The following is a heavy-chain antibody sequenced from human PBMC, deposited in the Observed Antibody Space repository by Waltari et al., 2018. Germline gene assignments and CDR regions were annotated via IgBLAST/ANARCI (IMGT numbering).Heavy chain of an antibody. CDR3: VRDSRLGRLDY. Sequence: EVQLVESGGGLVQPGGSLRLSCAGSGFTFSEHYLDWVRQAPGKGLEWFGRIRNKATSYTTEYAASVKGRFTISRDDSKNSLYLQMHRLKTEDTAVYFCVRDSRLGRLDYWGQGTLVTVSS. CDR2: IRNKATSYTT. J-gene: IGHJ4*02. CDR1: GFTFSEHY. D-gene: IGHD6-19*01. V-gene: IGHV3-72*01.